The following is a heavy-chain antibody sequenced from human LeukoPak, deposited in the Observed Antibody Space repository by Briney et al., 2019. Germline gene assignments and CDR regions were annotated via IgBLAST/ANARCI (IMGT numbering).Heavy chain of an antibody. Sequence: GGSLRLSCTASGFTFNGYSMNWVRQAPGKGLEWVSSISTSSSYIYYADSVKGRFTISRNNPKNSLYLQMNSLRAEDTAVYYCARNRGDPSYFDYWGQGTVVTVSS. V-gene: IGHV3-21*01. CDR2: ISTSSSYI. CDR3: ARNRGDPSYFDY. J-gene: IGHJ4*02. CDR1: GFTFNGYS. D-gene: IGHD4-17*01.